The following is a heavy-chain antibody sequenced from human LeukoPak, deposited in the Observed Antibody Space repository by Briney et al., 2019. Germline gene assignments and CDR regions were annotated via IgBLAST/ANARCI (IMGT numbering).Heavy chain of an antibody. J-gene: IGHJ4*02. CDR1: GDSFIGSC. Sequence: SETLSLTYTVSGDSFIGSCWSWIRQAPGKGLEWIGYIYYPVDTTYNPSLQSRVTISADISKKQFSLRLTSVTAADTAVYYCARRRYFDSSGYNPTYYFDFWGQGNEVRVFS. CDR3: ARRRYFDSSGYNPTYYFDF. CDR2: IYYPVDT. V-gene: IGHV4-59*01. D-gene: IGHD3-22*01.